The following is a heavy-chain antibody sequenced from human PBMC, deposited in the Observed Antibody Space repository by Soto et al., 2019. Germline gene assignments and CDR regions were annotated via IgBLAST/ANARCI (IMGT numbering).Heavy chain of an antibody. V-gene: IGHV3-48*01. Sequence: PGGSLRLCCAASGFTFSSYSMNWVRQAPGKGLEWVSYISSSSTTKYYADSVKGRFTISRDNAKNSLYLQMNSLRAEDTAVYYCARDGCSGSNCLNWFDPWGQGTLVTVSS. CDR3: ARDGCSGSNCLNWFDP. CDR2: ISSSSTTK. D-gene: IGHD2-15*01. J-gene: IGHJ5*02. CDR1: GFTFSSYS.